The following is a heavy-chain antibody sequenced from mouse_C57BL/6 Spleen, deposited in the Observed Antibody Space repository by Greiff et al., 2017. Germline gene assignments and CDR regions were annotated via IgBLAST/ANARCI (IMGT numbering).Heavy chain of an antibody. Sequence: QVQLKQPGAELVRPGSSVKLSCKASGYTFTSYWMHWVKQRPIQGLEWIGNIDPSDSETHYNQKFKDKATLTVDKSSSTAYMQLSSLTSEDSAVYYCARPYGNYGYFDVWGTGTTVTVSS. J-gene: IGHJ1*03. CDR1: GYTFTSYW. V-gene: IGHV1-52*01. CDR2: IDPSDSET. CDR3: ARPYGNYGYFDV. D-gene: IGHD2-1*01.